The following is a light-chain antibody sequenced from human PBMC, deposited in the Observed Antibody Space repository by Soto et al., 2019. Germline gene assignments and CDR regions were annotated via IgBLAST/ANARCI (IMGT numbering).Light chain of an antibody. CDR3: QQLNAYPRT. CDR1: QTISSW. V-gene: IGKV1-5*03. CDR2: KAS. J-gene: IGKJ1*01. Sequence: DIQMTQSPSTLSGSVGDRVTISCRASQTISSWLAWYQQKPGKAPKLLIYKASTLKSGVPSRFSGSGSGTEFTLTISSLQPDHFATYYCQQLNAYPRTFGRGTRVE.